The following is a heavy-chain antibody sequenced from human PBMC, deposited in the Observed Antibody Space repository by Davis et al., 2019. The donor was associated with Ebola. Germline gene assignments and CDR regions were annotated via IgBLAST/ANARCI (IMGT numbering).Heavy chain of an antibody. Sequence: GESLKISCAASGFSLSSYWMTWVRQAPGKGLEWVANIKQDGSEKYYVDSVKGRFTISRDNAKNSLYLQMNSLRAEDTAVYYCARDAYDYIWGSYRQYFDYWGQGTLVTVSS. J-gene: IGHJ4*02. CDR2: IKQDGSEK. CDR3: ARDAYDYIWGSYRQYFDY. CDR1: GFSLSSYW. D-gene: IGHD3-16*02. V-gene: IGHV3-7*01.